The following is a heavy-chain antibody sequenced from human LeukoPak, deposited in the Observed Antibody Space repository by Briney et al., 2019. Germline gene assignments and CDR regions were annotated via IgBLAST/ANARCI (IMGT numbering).Heavy chain of an antibody. Sequence: SETLSLTCTVSGYSISSGYYWGWIRQPPGKGLEWIGIIYHSGSTYYNPSLKSRVTIFVDTSKNQLSLRLSAVTAADTAVYHCARHGPVVTATDAFDLWGQGTMVTVSS. V-gene: IGHV4-38-2*02. CDR3: ARHGPVVTATDAFDL. CDR2: IYHSGST. CDR1: GYSISSGYY. D-gene: IGHD2-21*02. J-gene: IGHJ3*01.